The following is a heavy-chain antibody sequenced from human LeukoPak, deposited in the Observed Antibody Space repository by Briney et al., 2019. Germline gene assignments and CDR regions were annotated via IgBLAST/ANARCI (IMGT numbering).Heavy chain of an antibody. CDR1: GYTFTSYD. V-gene: IGHV1-8*01. CDR2: MNPNSGNT. J-gene: IGHJ4*02. CDR3: AKDLTTVLSTYFDY. D-gene: IGHD1-14*01. Sequence: ASVKVSCKASGYTFTSYDINWVRQAPGQGLEWMGWMNPNSGNTGYAQKFQGRVTMTRNTSISTAYMELSSLISEDTALYYCAKDLTTVLSTYFDYWGQGTLVTVSS.